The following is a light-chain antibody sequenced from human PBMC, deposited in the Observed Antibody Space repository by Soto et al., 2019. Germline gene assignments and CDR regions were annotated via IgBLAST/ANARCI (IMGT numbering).Light chain of an antibody. CDR2: DAS. Sequence: EIVLTQSPATPSLSPGERATLSCRASQSIASSLAWFQQKPGQPPRLLIYDASNRATGIPARFSGSGSGTDFTLTINSLEPEDFAVYYCQQRSNWPLYTFGQGTKVDIK. CDR1: QSIASS. V-gene: IGKV3-11*01. CDR3: QQRSNWPLYT. J-gene: IGKJ2*01.